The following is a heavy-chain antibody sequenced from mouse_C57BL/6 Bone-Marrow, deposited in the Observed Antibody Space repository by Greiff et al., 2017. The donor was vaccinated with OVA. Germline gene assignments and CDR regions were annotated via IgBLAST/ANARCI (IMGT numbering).Heavy chain of an antibody. D-gene: IGHD2-3*01. CDR1: GYSITSGYY. CDR3: ARVRDVYYAHYFGD. J-gene: IGHJ2*01. V-gene: IGHV3-6*01. Sequence: LLESGPGLVKPSQSLSLTCSVTGYSITSGYYWNWIRQFPVNKLEWMGYISYDGSNNYNPSLKNRISITRDTSKNQFFLKLNSVTTEDTATYYCARVRDVYYAHYFGDWGQGTTLSVSS. CDR2: ISYDGSN.